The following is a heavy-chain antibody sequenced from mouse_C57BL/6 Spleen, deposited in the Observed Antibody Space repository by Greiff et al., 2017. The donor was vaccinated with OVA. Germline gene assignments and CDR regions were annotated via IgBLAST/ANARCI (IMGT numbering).Heavy chain of an antibody. CDR1: GYTFTSYW. J-gene: IGHJ1*03. Sequence: EVQLQESGTVLARPGASVKMSCKTSGYTFTSYWMHWVKQRPGQGLEWIGAIYPGNSDTSYNQKFKGKAKLTAVTSASTAYMELSSLTNEDSAVYYCTGYYGSSYVGWYFDVWGTGTTVTVSS. V-gene: IGHV1-5*01. CDR3: TGYYGSSYVGWYFDV. CDR2: IYPGNSDT. D-gene: IGHD1-1*01.